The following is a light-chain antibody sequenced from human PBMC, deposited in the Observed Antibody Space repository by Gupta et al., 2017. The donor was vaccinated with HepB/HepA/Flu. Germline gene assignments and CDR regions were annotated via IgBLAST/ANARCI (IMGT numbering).Light chain of an antibody. CDR1: SSNIGNDN. J-gene: IGLJ1*01. Sequence: QPVLTQPPSASGTPGQRVTISCSGSSSNIGNDNAYWYQQLPGTAPKLLIYKDNRRPSGVPDRFSGSKSGTTASLTISGPRAEDEDDYYCVASEESLSVGVFGAGTKLPVL. CDR3: VASEESLSVGV. CDR2: KDN. V-gene: IGLV1-47*01.